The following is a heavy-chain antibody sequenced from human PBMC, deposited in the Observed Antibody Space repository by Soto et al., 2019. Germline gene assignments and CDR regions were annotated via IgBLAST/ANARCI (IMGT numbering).Heavy chain of an antibody. J-gene: IGHJ4*02. Sequence: GGSLRLSCAASGFTFSSYAMHWVRQAPGKGLEWVAVISYDGSNKYYADSVKGRFTISRDNSKNTLYLQMNILRAEDTAVYYCARSLSAGSGWRYFDYWGQGTLVTVSS. D-gene: IGHD6-19*01. CDR3: ARSLSAGSGWRYFDY. CDR2: ISYDGSNK. V-gene: IGHV3-30-3*01. CDR1: GFTFSSYA.